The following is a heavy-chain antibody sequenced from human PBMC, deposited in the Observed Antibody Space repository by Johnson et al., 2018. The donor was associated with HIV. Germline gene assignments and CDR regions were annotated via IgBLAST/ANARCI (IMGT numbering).Heavy chain of an antibody. D-gene: IGHD6-19*01. J-gene: IGHJ3*02. CDR1: GFTFDDYG. CDR3: AREGGRIAVAGPSRENDAFDI. CDR2: INWNGGRQ. V-gene: IGHV3-20*04. Sequence: VQLVESGGSVVRPGGSLRLSCAASGFTFDDYGMSWVRQAPGKGLEWVSGINWNGGRQGYVDSVKGRFTIARDNAKNSLYMEMNSLRAEDTAVYYCAREGGRIAVAGPSRENDAFDIWGQGTMVTVSS.